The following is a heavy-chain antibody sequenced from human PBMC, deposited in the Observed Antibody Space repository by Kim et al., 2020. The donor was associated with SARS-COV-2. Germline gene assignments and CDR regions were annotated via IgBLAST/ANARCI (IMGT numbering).Heavy chain of an antibody. CDR1: GGSISSGDYY. D-gene: IGHD3-10*01. J-gene: IGHJ4*02. CDR2: IYYSGST. CDR3: ARGGYLLWFGEFTYFDY. Sequence: SETLSLTCTVSGGSISSGDYYWSWIRQPPGKGLEWIEYIYYSGSTYYNPSLKSRVTISVDTSKNQFSLKLSSVTAADTAVYYCARGGYLLWFGEFTYFDYWGQGTLVTVSS. V-gene: IGHV4-30-4*01.